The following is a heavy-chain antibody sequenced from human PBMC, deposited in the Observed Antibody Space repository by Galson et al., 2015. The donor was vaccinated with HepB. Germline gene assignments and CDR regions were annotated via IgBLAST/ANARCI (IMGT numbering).Heavy chain of an antibody. CDR2: IIPIFGTA. CDR1: GGTFSSYA. V-gene: IGHV1-69*06. D-gene: IGHD6-6*01. CDR3: ARARIAARPPILDYYYYGMDV. J-gene: IGHJ6*02. Sequence: SVKVSCKASGGTFSSYAISWVRQAPGQGLEWMGGIIPIFGTANYAQKFQGRVTVTADKSTSTAYMELSSLRSEDTAVYYCARARIAARPPILDYYYYGMDVWVRGTTVTVSS.